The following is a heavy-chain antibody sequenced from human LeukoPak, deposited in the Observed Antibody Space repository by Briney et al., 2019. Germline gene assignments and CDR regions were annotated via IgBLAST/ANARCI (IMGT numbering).Heavy chain of an antibody. D-gene: IGHD3-22*01. CDR3: AKSSQWFGMDV. Sequence: PGGSLRLSCAASGLTFSSSAMNWVRQAPGKGLGWGSGISSSGGITYYADSVKGRFTISRDNSKNTLYLQLNSLRAEDTAVYYCAKSSQWFGMDVWGQGTTVTVSS. J-gene: IGHJ6*02. CDR2: ISSSGGIT. V-gene: IGHV3-23*01. CDR1: GLTFSSSA.